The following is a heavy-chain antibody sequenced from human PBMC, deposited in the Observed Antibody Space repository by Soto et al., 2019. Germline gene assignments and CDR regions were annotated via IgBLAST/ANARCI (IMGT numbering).Heavy chain of an antibody. Sequence: AVKVSCKDSGGPFSSYAISWVRQAPGQGLEWMGGIIPIFGTANYAQKFQGRVTITADESTSTAYMALSSLRSEDTAVYYCARVYGSGSYLYYYYYYGMDVWGQGTAVTVSS. CDR3: ARVYGSGSYLYYYYYYGMDV. CDR2: IIPIFGTA. CDR1: GGPFSSYA. D-gene: IGHD3-10*01. J-gene: IGHJ6*02. V-gene: IGHV1-69*13.